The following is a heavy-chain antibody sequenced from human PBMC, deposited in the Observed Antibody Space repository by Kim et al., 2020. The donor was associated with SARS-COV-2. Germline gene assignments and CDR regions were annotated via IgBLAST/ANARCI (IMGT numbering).Heavy chain of an antibody. CDR3: AKVVGITGTVGYYYGMDV. CDR2: ISGSGGST. D-gene: IGHD1-20*01. Sequence: GSLRLSCAASGFTFSSYAMSWVRQAPGKGLEWVSAISGSGGSTYYADSVKGRFTISRDNSKNTLYLQMNSLRAEDTAVYYCAKVVGITGTVGYYYGMDVWGQGTTVTVSS. V-gene: IGHV3-23*01. J-gene: IGHJ6*02. CDR1: GFTFSSYA.